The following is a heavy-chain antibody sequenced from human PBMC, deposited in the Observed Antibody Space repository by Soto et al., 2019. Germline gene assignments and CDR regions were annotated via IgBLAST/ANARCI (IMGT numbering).Heavy chain of an antibody. CDR2: TYYSVST. CDR1: GGSISSYY. J-gene: IGHJ3*02. CDR3: ARALAVAGNDAFDI. D-gene: IGHD6-19*01. Sequence: QVQLQESGPGLVKPSETLSLTCTVSGGSISSYYWSWIRQPPGKGLEWIGYTYYSVSTNYNPSLKSRVTISVDTSKNQFSLKLSSVTAADTAVYYCARALAVAGNDAFDIWGQGTMVTVSS. V-gene: IGHV4-59*01.